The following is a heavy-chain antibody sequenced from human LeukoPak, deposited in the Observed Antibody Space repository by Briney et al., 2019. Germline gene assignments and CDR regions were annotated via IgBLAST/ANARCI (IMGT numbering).Heavy chain of an antibody. Sequence: GASVKVSCKASGYTFTSYYMHWVRQAPGQGLEWMGIINPSGGSTSYAQKFQGRVTITADKSTSTAYMELSSLRSEDAAVYYCAREKLTSSGNSGFDYWGQGTLVTVSS. CDR1: GYTFTSYY. CDR3: AREKLTSSGNSGFDY. D-gene: IGHD4-23*01. V-gene: IGHV1-46*01. CDR2: INPSGGST. J-gene: IGHJ4*02.